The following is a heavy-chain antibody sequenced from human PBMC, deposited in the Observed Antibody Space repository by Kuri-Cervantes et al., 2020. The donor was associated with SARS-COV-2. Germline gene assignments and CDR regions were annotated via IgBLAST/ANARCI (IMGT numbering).Heavy chain of an antibody. J-gene: IGHJ4*02. V-gene: IGHV3-30*18. D-gene: IGHD3-22*01. CDR1: GFTFSSYG. CDR2: ISYDGSNK. Sequence: GESLKISCAASGFTFSSYGMHWVRQAPGKGLGWVAVISYDGSNKYYADSVKGRFTISRDNSKNTLYLQMNSLRAEDTAVYYCAKDALPTYYYDGSGSSLDHWGQGTLVTVSS. CDR3: AKDALPTYYYDGSGSSLDH.